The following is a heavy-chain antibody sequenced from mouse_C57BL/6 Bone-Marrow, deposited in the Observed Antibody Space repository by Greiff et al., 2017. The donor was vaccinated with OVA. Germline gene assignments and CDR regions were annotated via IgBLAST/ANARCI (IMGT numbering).Heavy chain of an antibody. J-gene: IGHJ4*01. CDR1: GYTFTNYW. D-gene: IGHD1-1*01. CDR2: IYPGGGYT. V-gene: IGHV1-63*01. Sequence: VQGVESGAELVRPGTSVKMSCKASGYTFTNYWIGWAKQRPGHGLEWIGDIYPGGGYTNYNEKFKGKATLTADKSSSTAYMQFSSLTSEDSAIYYCARFTTVVEREYYYAMDYWGQGTSVTVSS. CDR3: ARFTTVVEREYYYAMDY.